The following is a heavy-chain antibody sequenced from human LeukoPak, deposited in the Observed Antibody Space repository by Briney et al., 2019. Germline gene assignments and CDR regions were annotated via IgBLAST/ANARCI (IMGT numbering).Heavy chain of an antibody. J-gene: IGHJ4*02. CDR3: ARGVGLGYGSGSYYFDY. CDR2: INHSGST. D-gene: IGHD3-10*01. CDR1: GGSFSGYY. V-gene: IGHV4-34*01. Sequence: SETLSLTCALYGGSFSGYYWSWIRQPPGKGPEWIGEINHSGSTNYNPSLKSRVTISVDTSKNQFSLKLSSVTAADTAVYYCARGVGLGYGSGSYYFDYWGQGTLVTVSS.